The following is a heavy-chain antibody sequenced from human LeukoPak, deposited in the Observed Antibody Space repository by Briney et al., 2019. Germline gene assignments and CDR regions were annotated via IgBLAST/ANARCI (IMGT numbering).Heavy chain of an antibody. D-gene: IGHD3-22*01. CDR2: IYYSGST. V-gene: IGHV4-59*01. J-gene: IGHJ4*02. CDR1: GGSISSYY. Sequence: SETLSLTCTVSGGSISSYYWSWIRQPPGKGLEWIGYIYYSGSTNYNPSLKSRVTISVDTSKNQFSLKLSSVTAADTAVYYCARDCSGYYRFDYWGQGTLVTVSS. CDR3: ARDCSGYYRFDY.